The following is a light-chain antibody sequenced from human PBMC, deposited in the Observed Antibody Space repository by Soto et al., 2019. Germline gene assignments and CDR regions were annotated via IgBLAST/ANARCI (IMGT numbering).Light chain of an antibody. Sequence: EVVLTQSPGTLSLSPGERATLSCRASQSVSNNYFAWYQQQPGQAHRLLIFGSSDRAPGIPDRFSGSGSGTAVTLPISRLQPEDFAVYYCQQYGSSPPYTFGQGTKLEIK. J-gene: IGKJ2*01. V-gene: IGKV3-20*01. CDR1: QSVSNNY. CDR3: QQYGSSPPYT. CDR2: GSS.